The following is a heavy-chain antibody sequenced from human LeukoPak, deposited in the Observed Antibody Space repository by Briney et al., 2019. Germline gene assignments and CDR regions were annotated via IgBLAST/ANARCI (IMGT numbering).Heavy chain of an antibody. Sequence: PGGSLRLSCAASGFTFSSYEMNWVRQAPGKGLEWVSYISSSGSIINYADSVKGRLTISRDNAKNSLYLQMNSLRAADTAVYYCARGEATVVTYDYWGQGTLVTVSS. V-gene: IGHV3-48*03. CDR2: ISSSGSII. CDR3: ARGEATVVTYDY. CDR1: GFTFSSYE. D-gene: IGHD4-23*01. J-gene: IGHJ4*02.